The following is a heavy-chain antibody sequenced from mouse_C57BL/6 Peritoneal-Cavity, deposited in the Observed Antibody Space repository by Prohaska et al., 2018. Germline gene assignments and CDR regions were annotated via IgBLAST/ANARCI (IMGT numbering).Heavy chain of an antibody. V-gene: IGHV11-2*01. CDR1: GFTFSGFW. Sequence: EVQLLETGGGLVQPGGSRGLSCEGSGFTFSGFWMSWVRQTPGKTLEWIGDINSDVSAINYAPSIKDRFTIFRDNDNSTLYLQMSNVRSEDTATYFCMRYGSYWYFDVWGTGTTVTVSS. CDR2: INSDVSAI. CDR3: MRYGSYWYFDV. J-gene: IGHJ1*03. D-gene: IGHD4-1*01.